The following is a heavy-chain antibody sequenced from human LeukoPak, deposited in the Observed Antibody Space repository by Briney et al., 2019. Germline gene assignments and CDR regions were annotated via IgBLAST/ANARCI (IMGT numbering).Heavy chain of an antibody. D-gene: IGHD3-22*01. Sequence: SETLSLTCAVYGGSLSGYYWNWIRQPPGKGLEWIGEINHSGSTNYNPSLKSRVTISVDTSKNQFSLKLSSVTAADTAVYYCARVFYYDSSGFYGMDVWGQGTTVTVSS. J-gene: IGHJ6*02. V-gene: IGHV4-34*01. CDR3: ARVFYYDSSGFYGMDV. CDR1: GGSLSGYY. CDR2: INHSGST.